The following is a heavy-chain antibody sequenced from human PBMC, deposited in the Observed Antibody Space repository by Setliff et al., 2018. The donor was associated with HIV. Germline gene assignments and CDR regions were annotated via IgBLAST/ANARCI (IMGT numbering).Heavy chain of an antibody. J-gene: IGHJ4*02. CDR3: VKDVVKFWSGSGALDF. D-gene: IGHD3-3*01. V-gene: IGHV3-48*03. CDR1: GFIFSNYD. Sequence: GGSLRLSCAASGFIFSNYDMNWVRQTPGKGLDWISYISSRGSTIYYTDSVKGRFTISRDNVKNSMYLQMNSLRADDTAVYYCVKDVVKFWSGSGALDFWGPGTLVTVSS. CDR2: ISSRGSTI.